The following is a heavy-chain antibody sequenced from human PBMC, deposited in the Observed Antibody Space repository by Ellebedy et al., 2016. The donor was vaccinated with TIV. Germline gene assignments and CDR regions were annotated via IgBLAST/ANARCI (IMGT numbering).Heavy chain of an antibody. CDR1: GYTFTNNG. CDR2: ISVHNGNT. V-gene: IGHV1-18*04. CDR3: AREGFDY. Sequence: ASVKVSCKASGYTFTNNGISWVRQAPGQGLEWMGWISVHNGNTNYAQKFQGRVTMTTDTSTNTAYMELTNLRFDDTGLYYCAREGFDYWGQGTLVAVSS. J-gene: IGHJ4*02.